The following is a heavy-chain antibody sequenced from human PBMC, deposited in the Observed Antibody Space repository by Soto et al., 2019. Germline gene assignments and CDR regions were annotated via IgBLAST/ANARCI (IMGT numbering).Heavy chain of an antibody. J-gene: IGHJ4*02. CDR2: IYPSGMP. D-gene: IGHD5-18*01. CDR1: GGSISNAAYS. Sequence: SETLSLTCTVSGGSISNAAYSWSWIRQPPGKGLEWIGYIYPSGMPFYNPSLRSRVTISIDRSNDQFSLNLKSVTAADTAVYYCARERGGYGLFDSWGQGALVTVSS. V-gene: IGHV4-30-2*01. CDR3: ARERGGYGLFDS.